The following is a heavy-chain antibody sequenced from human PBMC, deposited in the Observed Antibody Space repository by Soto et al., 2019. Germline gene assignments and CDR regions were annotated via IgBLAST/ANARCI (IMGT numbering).Heavy chain of an antibody. V-gene: IGHV3-72*01. CDR3: ARDGIAGTTQSMAFDI. D-gene: IGHD1-20*01. CDR1: GFTFSDHY. Sequence: EVQLVESGGGLVQPGESLRLSCAASGFTFSDHYMDWVRQAPGKGLEWVGRTKNKANSYTTEYAASVKGRFTISRDDSTNSLYLQINSLKIEDTAVYYCARDGIAGTTQSMAFDIWGQGTMVTVSS. CDR2: TKNKANSYTT. J-gene: IGHJ3*02.